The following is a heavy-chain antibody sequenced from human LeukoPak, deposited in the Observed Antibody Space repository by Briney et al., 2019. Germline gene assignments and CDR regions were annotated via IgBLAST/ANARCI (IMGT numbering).Heavy chain of an antibody. CDR1: GYTLNELS. D-gene: IGHD3-3*02. V-gene: IGHV1-24*01. J-gene: IGHJ3*02. Sequence: ASVKVSCKVSGYTLNELSMHWVRQAPGKGLEWMGGFDPEDGETIYAQKFQGRVTMTEDTSTDTAYMELSSLRSEETAMYYCATIHFYSGYPAIYDAFHIWGQGTMVTVSS. CDR3: ATIHFYSGYPAIYDAFHI. CDR2: FDPEDGET.